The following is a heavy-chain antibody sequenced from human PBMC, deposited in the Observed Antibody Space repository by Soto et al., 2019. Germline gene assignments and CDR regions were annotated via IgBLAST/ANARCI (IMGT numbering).Heavy chain of an antibody. J-gene: IGHJ4*02. CDR2: MYYTGDT. D-gene: IGHD2-21*01. CDR1: GGSISGGGHY. V-gene: IGHV4-31*03. CDR3: ASSDPYYFFDY. Sequence: SETLSLTCTVSGGSISGGGHYWGWIRQPPGKGLEWIGFMYYTGDTYYNPSLKSRLSISVDTSMNQFSLELTSVTAADTAVYYCASSDPYYFFDYWALGHLVTVSS.